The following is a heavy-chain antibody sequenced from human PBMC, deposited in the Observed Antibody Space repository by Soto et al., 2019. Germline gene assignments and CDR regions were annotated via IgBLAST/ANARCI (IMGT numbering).Heavy chain of an antibody. CDR3: ARELERVFDY. D-gene: IGHD1-1*01. CDR2: ISHDGSNK. CDR1: GFSFSSYA. V-gene: IGHV3-30*03. J-gene: IGHJ4*02. Sequence: GGSLRLSCAASGFSFSSYAMNWVRQAPGKGLEWVAHISHDGSNKYYRESVRGRFTISRDNSKNTLYLQMNSLRIEDTAVYYCARELERVFDYWGQGTLVTVSS.